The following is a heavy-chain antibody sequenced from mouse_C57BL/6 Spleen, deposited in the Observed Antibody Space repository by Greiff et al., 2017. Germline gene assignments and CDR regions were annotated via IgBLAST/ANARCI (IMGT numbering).Heavy chain of an antibody. V-gene: IGHV1-22*01. CDR3: ARALPSFAY. CDR2: INPNNGGT. Sequence: EVKLQESGPELVKPGASVKMSCKASGYTFTDYNMNWVKQSHGKSLEWIGDINPNNGGTSYNQKFKGKATLTVNKSSSTAYMELRSLTSEDSAVYYCARALPSFAYWGQGTLVTVSA. J-gene: IGHJ3*01. CDR1: GYTFTDYN.